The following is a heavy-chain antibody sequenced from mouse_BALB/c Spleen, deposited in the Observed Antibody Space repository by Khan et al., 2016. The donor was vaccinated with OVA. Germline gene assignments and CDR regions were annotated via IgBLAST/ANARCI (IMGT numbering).Heavy chain of an antibody. CDR2: IDPENGNP. CDR1: GFNIKDYY. J-gene: IGHJ3*01. V-gene: IGHV14-1*02. D-gene: IGHD2-3*01. CDR3: ARAGYSPWFAY. Sequence: VQLQQSGAELVRPGALVKLSCKASGFNIKDYYIHWVKQRPEQGLEWIGWIDPENGNPIYDPKFQGKANHQAAKSSHTAYLHFSSLTSEDTAVYYCARAGYSPWFAYWGQGTLVTVSA.